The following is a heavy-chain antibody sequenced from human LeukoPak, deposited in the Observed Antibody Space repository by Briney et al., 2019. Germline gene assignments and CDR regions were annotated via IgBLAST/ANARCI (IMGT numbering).Heavy chain of an antibody. CDR2: IKQDGSEK. V-gene: IGHV3-7*01. CDR1: GFTFSSYW. J-gene: IGHJ4*02. D-gene: IGHD3-9*01. Sequence: GGSLRLSCAASGFTFSSYWMNWVRQAPGKGLEWVANIKQDGSEKYYVDSVKGRFTISRDNAKNSLYLQMNSLRAEDTAVYYCARSGHYDILTGYYSRARRATFFDYWGQGTLVTVSS. CDR3: ARSGHYDILTGYYSRARRATFFDY.